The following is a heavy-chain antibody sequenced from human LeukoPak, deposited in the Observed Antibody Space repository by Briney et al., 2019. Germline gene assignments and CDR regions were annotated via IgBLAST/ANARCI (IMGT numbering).Heavy chain of an antibody. CDR1: GFTFSNFG. Sequence: HPGGSLRLSCAASGFTFSNFGMHWVRQAPGKGLEWVAFIRYDGVVQYYADSVKGRFTISRDDSKSTLFLHMNIMRPEDTAMYYCAKSTRDYGDYDFFDYWGQGTLVTVSS. CDR3: AKSTRDYGDYDFFDY. V-gene: IGHV3-30*02. D-gene: IGHD4-17*01. J-gene: IGHJ4*02. CDR2: IRYDGVVQ.